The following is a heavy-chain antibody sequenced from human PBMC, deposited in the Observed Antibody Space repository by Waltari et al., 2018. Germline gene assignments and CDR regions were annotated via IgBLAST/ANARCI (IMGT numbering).Heavy chain of an antibody. CDR2: IIPSLGIA. CDR1: GGTFSSYP. V-gene: IGHV1-69*02. D-gene: IGHD3-22*01. Sequence: QVQLVQSGAEVKKPGSSVKVSCKASGGTFSSYPISWVRQAPGQGLEWMGRIIPSLGIANYAQKFQGRVTITADKSTSTAYMELSSLRSEDTAVYYCARVAGGITMIADNSGLDPWGQGTLVTVSS. CDR3: ARVAGGITMIADNSGLDP. J-gene: IGHJ5*02.